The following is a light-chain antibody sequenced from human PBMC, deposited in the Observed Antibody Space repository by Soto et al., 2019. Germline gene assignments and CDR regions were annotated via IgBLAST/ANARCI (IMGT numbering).Light chain of an antibody. CDR2: GAS. CDR3: QQYKNWPQLT. V-gene: IGKV3-15*01. Sequence: EIVMTQYPGTLSASPGERVTLSCRASQSVSNNLAWYQQKPGQAPRLLIYGASTRATGVPDRFSGSGSGTAFTLTISSLQSEDFADYYCQQYKNWPQLTFGGGTRVESK. CDR1: QSVSNN. J-gene: IGKJ4*01.